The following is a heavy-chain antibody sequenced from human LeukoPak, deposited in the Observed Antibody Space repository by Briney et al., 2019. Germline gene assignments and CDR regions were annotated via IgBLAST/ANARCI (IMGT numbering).Heavy chain of an antibody. V-gene: IGHV3-23*01. CDR3: ASRVLRYFDWFEL. CDR2: ISVSGGTT. J-gene: IGHJ5*02. D-gene: IGHD3-9*01. CDR1: GFTFSTYA. Sequence: HSGGSLRLSCEASGFTFSTYAMSWVRQAPGKGLEWVSGISVSGGTTYYADSVKGRFTISRDNSKNTLFLQMNSLRAEDTAVYYCASRVLRYFDWFELWGQGTLVTVSS.